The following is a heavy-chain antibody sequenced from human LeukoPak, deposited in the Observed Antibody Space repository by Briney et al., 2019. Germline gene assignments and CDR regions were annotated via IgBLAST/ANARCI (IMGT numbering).Heavy chain of an antibody. D-gene: IGHD2-2*02. V-gene: IGHV4-34*08. J-gene: IGHJ4*02. CDR3: AGRYCSSTSCYTDGDY. CDR2: INHSGST. Sequence: PGGSLRLSCAASGFTLSSYSMNWVRQAPGKGLEWIGEINHSGSTNYNPSLKSRVTISVDTSKNQFSLKLSSVTAADTAVYYCAGRYCSSTSCYTDGDYWGQGTLVTVSS. CDR1: GFTLSSYS.